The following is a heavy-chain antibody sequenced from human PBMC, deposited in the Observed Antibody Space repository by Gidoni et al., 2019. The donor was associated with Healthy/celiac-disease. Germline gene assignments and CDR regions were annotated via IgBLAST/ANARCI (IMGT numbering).Heavy chain of an antibody. J-gene: IGHJ4*02. D-gene: IGHD3-10*01. CDR2: LSGSGGST. CDR3: AKDQNYYGSGADY. Sequence: EVQLLESGGGLVQPGGSLRLSCAASGFTFSSYAMSWVRQAPGKGLEWVSALSGSGGSTYYADSVKGRFTISRDNSKNTLYLQMNSLRAEDTAVYYCAKDQNYYGSGADYWGQGTLVIVSS. CDR1: GFTFSSYA. V-gene: IGHV3-23*01.